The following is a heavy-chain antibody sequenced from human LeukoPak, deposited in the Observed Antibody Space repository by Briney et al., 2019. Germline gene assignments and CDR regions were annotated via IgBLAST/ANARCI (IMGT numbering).Heavy chain of an antibody. V-gene: IGHV3-15*01. J-gene: IGHJ4*02. Sequence: PGGSLRLSCAASGFTFSNAWMSWVRQAPGKGLEWVGRIKSKTDGGTIDYAAPVKGRFTISRDDSKNTLYLQMNSLKTEDTAVYYCTSARLRFLEWLLYWGQGTLVTVSS. CDR1: GFTFSNAW. D-gene: IGHD3-3*01. CDR2: IKSKTDGGTI. CDR3: TSARLRFLEWLLY.